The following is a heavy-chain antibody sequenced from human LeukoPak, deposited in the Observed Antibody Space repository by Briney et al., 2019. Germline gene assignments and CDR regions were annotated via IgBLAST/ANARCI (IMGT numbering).Heavy chain of an antibody. CDR3: ARDLSYSLEY. D-gene: IGHD3-10*01. Sequence: GGSLRLSCAASGFTFNNYWMHWVRQAPGKGLVWVSRIESDGSSTTYADSVKGRFTISRDNAKNTLYLQMNSLRAEDTAVYYCARDLSYSLEYWGQGTLVTVSS. CDR1: GFTFNNYW. J-gene: IGHJ4*02. CDR2: IESDGSST. V-gene: IGHV3-74*01.